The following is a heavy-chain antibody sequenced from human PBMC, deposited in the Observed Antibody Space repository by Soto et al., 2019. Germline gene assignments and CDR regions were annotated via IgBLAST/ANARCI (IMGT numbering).Heavy chain of an antibody. Sequence: SETLSLTCTVSGGSISSSSYYWGWIRQPPGKGLEWIGSIYYSGSTYYNPSLKSRVTISVDTSKNQFSLKLSSVTAADTAVYYCARRQMAARIFDYWGQGTLVTVS. CDR1: GGSISSSSYY. CDR3: ARRQMAARIFDY. V-gene: IGHV4-39*01. D-gene: IGHD6-6*01. J-gene: IGHJ4*02. CDR2: IYYSGST.